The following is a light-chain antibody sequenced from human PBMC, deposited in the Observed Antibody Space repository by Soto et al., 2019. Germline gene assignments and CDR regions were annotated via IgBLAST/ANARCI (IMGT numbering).Light chain of an antibody. Sequence: QSVLTQPASVSGSPGQSITISCTGTSSDVGAYKYVSWYQQHPGKAPKVMIYEVSNRPSGVSNRFSGSKSGNTASLTISGLQAEDEADYYCSSYSSSITVLFGGGTKVTVL. CDR1: SSDVGAYKY. CDR3: SSYSSSITVL. V-gene: IGLV2-14*01. J-gene: IGLJ2*01. CDR2: EVS.